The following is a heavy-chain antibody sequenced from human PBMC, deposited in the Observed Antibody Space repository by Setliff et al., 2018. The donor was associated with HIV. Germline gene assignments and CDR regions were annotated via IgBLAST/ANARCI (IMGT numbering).Heavy chain of an antibody. CDR3: ARSGWTNYVVSPPSAMDV. D-gene: IGHD3-16*01. Sequence: ASVKVPCKASGYIFTRSGFNWVRQAPGQGLEWIGWISAYNGNTYSAQKFQGRVTMTTDSSTSTAYMELRSLRSDDTAMYYCARSGWTNYVVSPPSAMDVWGQGTTVTVSS. CDR2: ISAYNGNT. J-gene: IGHJ6*02. V-gene: IGHV1-18*01. CDR1: GYIFTRSG.